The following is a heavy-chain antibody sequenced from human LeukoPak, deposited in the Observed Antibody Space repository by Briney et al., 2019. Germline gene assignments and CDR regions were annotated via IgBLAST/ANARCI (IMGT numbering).Heavy chain of an antibody. V-gene: IGHV3-74*01. J-gene: IGHJ4*02. Sequence: PGGSLTLTCAASGFTFSSYWMHWVRQPPGKGLVWVSRVNPDGSSTAYADSVKGRFTISRDNAKNTLYLQMNSLRAEDTAVYYCASSTGAVVSWGQGTLVTVSS. D-gene: IGHD3-22*01. CDR1: GFTFSSYW. CDR2: VNPDGSST. CDR3: ASSTGAVVS.